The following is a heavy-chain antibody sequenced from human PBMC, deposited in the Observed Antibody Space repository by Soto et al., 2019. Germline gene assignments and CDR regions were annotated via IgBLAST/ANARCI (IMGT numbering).Heavy chain of an antibody. Sequence: QVQLVESGGGVVQPGRSLRLSCAASGFTFSSYGMHWVRQAPGKGLEWVAVISYDGSNKYYADSVKGRFTISRDNSQNTLSLQMNSLRAEDTAVYYCAKDYSDDSSGYYGAFDYWGQGTLVTVSS. D-gene: IGHD3-22*01. J-gene: IGHJ4*02. CDR2: ISYDGSNK. CDR3: AKDYSDDSSGYYGAFDY. V-gene: IGHV3-30*18. CDR1: GFTFSSYG.